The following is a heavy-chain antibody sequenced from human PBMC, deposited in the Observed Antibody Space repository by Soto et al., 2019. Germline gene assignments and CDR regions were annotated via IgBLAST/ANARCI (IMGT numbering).Heavy chain of an antibody. CDR3: TTVAGYSYGLLDY. V-gene: IGHV3-15*01. D-gene: IGHD5-18*01. J-gene: IGHJ4*02. CDR1: GFTFSKAW. CDR2: IKSKTGGEAT. Sequence: EVQLVESGGGLVKPGGSLRLSCTASGFTFSKAWMNWVRQAPGKGLEWVGRIKSKTGGEATDYAAPVKGRFTISRDDLRNTLYLQMNSLQTEDTAIYYCTTVAGYSYGLLDYWGQGTLVTVSS.